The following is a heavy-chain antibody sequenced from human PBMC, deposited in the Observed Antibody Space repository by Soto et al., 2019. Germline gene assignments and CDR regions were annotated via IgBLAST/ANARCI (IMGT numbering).Heavy chain of an antibody. V-gene: IGHV4-34*01. CDR1: GGSVKGYY. CDR2: INHTGGT. J-gene: IGHJ5*02. CDR3: ATRITVFGLLIPPFDP. D-gene: IGHD3-3*01. Sequence: PSETLSLTCAVYGGSVKGYYWTWIRQPPGKGLDWIGEINHTGGTHYNPSLKSGVTMSVGTSKNQFSLRLSSVTAADTAIYYCATRITVFGLLIPPFDPWGQGTQVTVSS.